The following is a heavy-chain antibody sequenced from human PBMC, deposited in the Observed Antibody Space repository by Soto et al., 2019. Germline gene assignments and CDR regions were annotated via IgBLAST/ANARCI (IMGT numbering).Heavy chain of an antibody. CDR2: IYYSGST. CDR3: ASGGYSGQDAFDI. Sequence: QVQLQESGPGLVKPSQTLSLTCTVSGGSISSGGYYWSWIRQHPGKGLEWIGYIYYSGSTYYNPSLKIRVTISVDTSKNQFSLKLSSVTAADTAVYYCASGGYSGQDAFDIWGQGTMVTVSS. J-gene: IGHJ3*02. V-gene: IGHV4-31*03. CDR1: GGSISSGGYY. D-gene: IGHD6-13*01.